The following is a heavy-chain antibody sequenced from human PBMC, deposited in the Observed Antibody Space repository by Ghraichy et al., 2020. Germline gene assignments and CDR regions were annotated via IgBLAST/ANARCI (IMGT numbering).Heavy chain of an antibody. D-gene: IGHD3-22*01. CDR3: ARDSGGYWYY. V-gene: IGHV3-53*01. CDR1: GFTVSSNY. CDR2: IFSGSNT. Sequence: GGSLRLSCAASGFTVSSNYMSWVRQAPGKGLEWVSVIFSGSNTYYADSVKGRFTISRDNSKNTLYLQMNSLRAEDTAVYYCARDSGGYWYYWGQGTLVTVSS. J-gene: IGHJ4*02.